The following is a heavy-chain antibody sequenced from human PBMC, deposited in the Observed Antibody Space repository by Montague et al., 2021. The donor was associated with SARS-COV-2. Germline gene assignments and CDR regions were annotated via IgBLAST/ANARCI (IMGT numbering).Heavy chain of an antibody. Sequence: SETLSLTCSVSDDSITSYYWSWIRQPPGKGLEWIGYIHYTGSTNYNASHNSRVTISIDTSKNQFSLRLNSVTAADTAVYYCARGNYLDYWGQGTLVIVSS. CDR2: IHYTGST. J-gene: IGHJ4*02. V-gene: IGHV4-59*01. CDR3: ARGNYLDY. CDR1: DDSITSYY.